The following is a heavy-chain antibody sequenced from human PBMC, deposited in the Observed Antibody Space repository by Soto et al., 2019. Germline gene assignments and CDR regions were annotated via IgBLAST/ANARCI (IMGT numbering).Heavy chain of an antibody. D-gene: IGHD6-19*01. CDR3: AHIVVAGVGYYFDY. CDR1: GFSLSSTRMA. CDR2: IFWDDDK. J-gene: IGHJ4*02. V-gene: IGHV2-5*02. Sequence: QITLKESGPTLVQPTQTLTLTCTFSGFSLSSTRMAVGWIRQPPGKALEWLALIFWDDDKRYSPFLKSRLTTTKDTSTNQVVLTMSNMDPVDTARYYCAHIVVAGVGYYFDYCGQGTLVTVSS.